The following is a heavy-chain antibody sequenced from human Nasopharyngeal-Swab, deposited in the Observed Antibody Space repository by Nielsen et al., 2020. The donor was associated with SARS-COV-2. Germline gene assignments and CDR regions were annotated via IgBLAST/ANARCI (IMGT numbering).Heavy chain of an antibody. CDR1: GGTFISYA. J-gene: IGHJ5*02. V-gene: IGHV1-69*06. Sequence: SVKASCKASGGTFISYAISWVRQAPGQGLEWMGGIIPIFGTANYAQKFQGRVTMTEDTSTDTAYMELSSLRSEDTAVYYCATGGIALGRFDPWGQGTLVTVSS. CDR2: IIPIFGTA. CDR3: ATGGIALGRFDP. D-gene: IGHD6-13*01.